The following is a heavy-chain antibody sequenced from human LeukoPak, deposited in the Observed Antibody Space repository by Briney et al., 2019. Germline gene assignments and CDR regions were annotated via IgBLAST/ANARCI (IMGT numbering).Heavy chain of an antibody. CDR2: IYYSGST. J-gene: IGHJ3*02. Sequence: SETLSLTCTVSGGSISSSSYYWGWIRPPPGKGLEWIGSIYYSGSTYYNPSLKSRVTISVDTSKNQFSLKLSSVTAADTAVYYCARDRGGESGAFDIWGQGTMVTVSS. CDR3: ARDRGGESGAFDI. D-gene: IGHD3-10*01. V-gene: IGHV4-39*07. CDR1: GGSISSSSYY.